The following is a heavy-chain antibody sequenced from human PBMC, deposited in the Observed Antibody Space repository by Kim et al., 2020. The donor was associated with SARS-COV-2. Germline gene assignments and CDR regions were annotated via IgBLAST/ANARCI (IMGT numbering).Heavy chain of an antibody. Sequence: ASVKVSCKASGYTFTSYGISWVRQAPGQGLEWMGWISAYNGNTNYAQKLQGRVTMTTDTSTSTAYMELRSLRSDDTAVYYCARSNGDYYDSSGYYYWYFDLWGRGTLVTVSS. CDR3: ARSNGDYYDSSGYYYWYFDL. V-gene: IGHV1-18*01. CDR2: ISAYNGNT. D-gene: IGHD3-22*01. CDR1: GYTFTSYG. J-gene: IGHJ2*01.